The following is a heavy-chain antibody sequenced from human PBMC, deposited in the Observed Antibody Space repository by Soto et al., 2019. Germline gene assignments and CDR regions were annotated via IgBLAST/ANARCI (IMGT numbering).Heavy chain of an antibody. CDR1: GFTFSSYW. Sequence: GGSLRLSCAASGFTFSSYWMHWVRQAPGKGLVWVSRINSDGSNKYYADSVKGRFTISRDNTENSLYLQMNSLRDEDTAVYSCATDLNWENFWGQGTLVTV. CDR2: INSDGSNK. D-gene: IGHD1-26*01. CDR3: ATDLNWENF. V-gene: IGHV3-74*01. J-gene: IGHJ4*02.